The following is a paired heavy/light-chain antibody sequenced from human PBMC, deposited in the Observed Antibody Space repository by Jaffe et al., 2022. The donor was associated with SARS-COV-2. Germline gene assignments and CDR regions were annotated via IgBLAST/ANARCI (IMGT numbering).Light chain of an antibody. CDR2: GAS. Sequence: ENVLTQSPGTLSLSPGERATLSCRASQSVSSSHLAWYQQKPGQAPRLLIYGASSRATGIPDRFSGSGSGTDFTLTITRLEPEDFAVYYCHQFGSSPTWTFGQGTKVEI. V-gene: IGKV3-20*01. CDR1: QSVSSSH. CDR3: HQFGSSPTWT. J-gene: IGKJ1*01.
Heavy chain of an antibody. Sequence: DVQLVESGGGLVQPGGSLRLSCAASGFTFSTSDLHWVRQAAGKGLEWVSSIIVAGDTFYSGSVKGRFTVSRENAKNSLYLQMNSLRAGDTAVYYCARAGGNHGWYAFDIWGQGTMVTVSS. J-gene: IGHJ3*02. CDR2: IIVAGDT. V-gene: IGHV3-13*01. D-gene: IGHD1-26*01. CDR3: ARAGGNHGWYAFDI. CDR1: GFTFSTSD.